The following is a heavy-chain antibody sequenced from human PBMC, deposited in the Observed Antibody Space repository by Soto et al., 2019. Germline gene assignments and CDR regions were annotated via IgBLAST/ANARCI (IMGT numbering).Heavy chain of an antibody. CDR2: IIPIFGTA. Sequence: QVQLVQSGAEVKKPGSSVKVSCKASGGTFSRYAISWVRQAPGQGLEWMGGIIPIFGTANYAQKFQGRVTITAEESTSPAYMERSSLRSEDTDVYYCASGYYYDSSGYYPVVTTFEPWGQGTLVTVSS. D-gene: IGHD3-22*01. J-gene: IGHJ5*02. CDR1: GGTFSRYA. CDR3: ASGYYYDSSGYYPVVTTFEP. V-gene: IGHV1-69*01.